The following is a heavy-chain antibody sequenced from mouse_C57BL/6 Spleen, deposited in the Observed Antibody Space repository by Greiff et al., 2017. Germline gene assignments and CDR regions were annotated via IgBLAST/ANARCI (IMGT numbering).Heavy chain of an antibody. D-gene: IGHD1-1*01. CDR3: ASHNDLRSYYFDY. CDR2: IHPNSGST. J-gene: IGHJ2*01. Sequence: QVQLQQPGAELVKPGASVKLSCKASGYTFTSYWMHWVKQRPGQGLEWIGMIHPNSGSTNYNEKFKSKATLTVDKSSSTAYMQLSSLTSEDSAVYYCASHNDLRSYYFDYWGQGTTLTVSS. CDR1: GYTFTSYW. V-gene: IGHV1-64*01.